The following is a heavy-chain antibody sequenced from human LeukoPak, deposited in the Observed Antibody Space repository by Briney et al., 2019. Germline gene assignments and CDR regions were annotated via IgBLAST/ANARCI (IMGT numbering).Heavy chain of an antibody. CDR1: GFTFHNYG. D-gene: IGHD3-10*01. J-gene: IGHJ4*02. Sequence: PGGSLRLSRVASGFTFHNYGMSWVRQAPGKGLEWVSAISGSGGGTYYADSVKGRFTISRDNSKNTLYLQMNGLRAEDTAVYYCAKDLAGSMVRGVIHYWGQGTLVTVSS. V-gene: IGHV3-23*01. CDR3: AKDLAGSMVRGVIHY. CDR2: ISGSGGGT.